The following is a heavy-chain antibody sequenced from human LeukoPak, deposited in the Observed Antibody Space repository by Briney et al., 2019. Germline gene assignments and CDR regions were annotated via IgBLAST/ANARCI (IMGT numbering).Heavy chain of an antibody. J-gene: IGHJ4*02. Sequence: SETLSLTCTVSGGSISSGDYYWSWIRQPPGKGLEWIGYIYYSGSTYYNPSLKSRVTISVDTSKNQFSLKLSSVTAADTAVYYCARGGGVVVPAALSYYFDYWGQGTLVTVSS. CDR2: IYYSGST. V-gene: IGHV4-30-4*08. CDR3: ARGGGVVVPAALSYYFDY. CDR1: GGSISSGDYY. D-gene: IGHD2-2*01.